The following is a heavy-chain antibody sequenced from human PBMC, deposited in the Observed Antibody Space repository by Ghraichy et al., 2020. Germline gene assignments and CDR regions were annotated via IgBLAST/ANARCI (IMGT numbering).Heavy chain of an antibody. J-gene: IGHJ4*02. Sequence: GGSLRLSCAASGFTFNDYAMSWVRQAPGKGLEWVSVISDGGGTTYYADSARGRFTISRDNSKNTLYLQMNSLRAEDSAIYSCAKLGCSRPPCYINYWGQGTLVTVSS. V-gene: IGHV3-23*01. CDR3: AKLGCSRPPCYINY. D-gene: IGHD2-2*02. CDR2: ISDGGGTT. CDR1: GFTFNDYA.